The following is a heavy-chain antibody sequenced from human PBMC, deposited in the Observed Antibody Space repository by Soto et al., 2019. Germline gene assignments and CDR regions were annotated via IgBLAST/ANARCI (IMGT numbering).Heavy chain of an antibody. CDR2: ISSSGSSI. Sequence: EVQLVESGGGLVKPGGSLRLSCAASGFTFSSYSMNWVRQAPGKGLEWVSSISSSGSSIYYTDSVKGRFTISRDNANKSLYLQMNSLRAEDTAVYYCGGGVYSSSSRFHYYGMDVWGQGTTVTVSS. CDR3: GGGVYSSSSRFHYYGMDV. CDR1: GFTFSSYS. D-gene: IGHD6-6*01. V-gene: IGHV3-21*01. J-gene: IGHJ6*02.